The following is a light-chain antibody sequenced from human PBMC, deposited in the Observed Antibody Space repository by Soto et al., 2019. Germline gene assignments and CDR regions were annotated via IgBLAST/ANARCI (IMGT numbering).Light chain of an antibody. Sequence: VMTQSPPTLSVSPGKRATLSCRPTQSGNVCLVVYHRPPGQAPRRLTHGASNMASGIPDGFSGSGSGTGVTRPISSLEPEDFAVNYCQLYGSSGMFGGGTKVDIK. CDR2: GAS. CDR1: QSGNVC. CDR3: QLYGSSGM. J-gene: IGKJ4*02. V-gene: IGKV3-20*01.